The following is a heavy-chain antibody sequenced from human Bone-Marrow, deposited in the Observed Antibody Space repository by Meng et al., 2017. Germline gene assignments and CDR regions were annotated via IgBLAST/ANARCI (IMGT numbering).Heavy chain of an antibody. J-gene: IGHJ2*01. CDR2: INHSGST. D-gene: IGHD4-17*01. CDR3: ARGRVTTVTTPNWYFDL. V-gene: IGHV4-34*01. CDR1: GGSFSGYY. Sequence: QVQLHQCGAERFKPSETLSLPCAVYGGSFSGYYWSWIRQPPGKGLEWIGEINHSGSTNSNPSLKSRVTISVDTSKNQFSLKLSSVTAADTAVYYCARGRVTTVTTPNWYFDLWGRGTLVTVSS.